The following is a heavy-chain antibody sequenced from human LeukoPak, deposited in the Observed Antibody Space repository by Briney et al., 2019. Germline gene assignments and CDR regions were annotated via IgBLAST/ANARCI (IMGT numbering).Heavy chain of an antibody. Sequence: SVKVSCKASGGTFSSYAISWVRQAPGQGLEWMGGIIPTFGTANYAQKLQGRVTITTDESTSTAYMELSSLRSEDTAVYYCARSAAYDAFDIWGQGTMVTVSS. V-gene: IGHV1-69*05. J-gene: IGHJ3*02. CDR3: ARSAAYDAFDI. CDR2: IIPTFGTA. CDR1: GGTFSSYA. D-gene: IGHD6-25*01.